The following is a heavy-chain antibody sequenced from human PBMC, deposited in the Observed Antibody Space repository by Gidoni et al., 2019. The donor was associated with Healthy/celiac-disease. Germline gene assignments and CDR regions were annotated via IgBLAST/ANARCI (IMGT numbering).Heavy chain of an antibody. J-gene: IGHJ6*02. D-gene: IGHD1-26*01. CDR1: GRTFSTYP. Sequence: QVQLVQSGAEVKKPGSSAKFSCKASGRTFSTYPISWVRQAPGQGLEWMGRIIPILGIANYAQKFQGRVTITADKSTSTAYMELSSLRSEDTAVYYCARDSGSYSYYYYGMDVWGQGTTVTVSS. CDR2: IIPILGIA. V-gene: IGHV1-69*04. CDR3: ARDSGSYSYYYYGMDV.